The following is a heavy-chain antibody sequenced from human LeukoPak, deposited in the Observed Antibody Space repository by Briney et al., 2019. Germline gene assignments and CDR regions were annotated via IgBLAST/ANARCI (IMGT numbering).Heavy chain of an antibody. V-gene: IGHV4-39*01. Sequence: SETLSLTCTVSGVSISSSSYRWGWIRQPPGKGLEWIGSICYSGSTFYNPSLKSRVTLSVDTSKNQFSLELSSVTAADTALYYCARTENYIPEDCFDPWGQGTLVTVSS. J-gene: IGHJ5*02. CDR1: GVSISSSSYR. CDR3: ARTENYIPEDCFDP. CDR2: ICYSGST. D-gene: IGHD5-24*01.